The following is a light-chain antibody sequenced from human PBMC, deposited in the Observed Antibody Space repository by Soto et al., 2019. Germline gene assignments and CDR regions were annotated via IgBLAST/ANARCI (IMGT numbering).Light chain of an antibody. V-gene: IGKV3-20*01. J-gene: IGKJ1*01. Sequence: EIVYTGSRRTMTLSPGQRATLSCRASQNGRGNTLAWYQQKPGQAPRLLIFGASSRATGIPDRFSGSGSGTDFTLTITRLAREDFAVYYCQQYGNSPKTFGQGTKVDIK. CDR2: GAS. CDR3: QQYGNSPKT. CDR1: QNGRGNT.